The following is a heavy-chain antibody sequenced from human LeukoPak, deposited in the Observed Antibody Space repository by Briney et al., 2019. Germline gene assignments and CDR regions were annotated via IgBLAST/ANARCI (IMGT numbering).Heavy chain of an antibody. CDR2: IYDSRST. V-gene: IGHV4-59*01. J-gene: IGHJ4*02. CDR3: ARDRELGY. CDR1: GGSISIYY. Sequence: SETLSLTCTVSGGSISIYYWSWIRQPPGKGLEWIGYIYDSRSTKYNPSLKSRVTISTDMSKNQFSLRLSSVTAADTAVYYCARDRELGYWGQGALLTVSS. D-gene: IGHD3-10*01.